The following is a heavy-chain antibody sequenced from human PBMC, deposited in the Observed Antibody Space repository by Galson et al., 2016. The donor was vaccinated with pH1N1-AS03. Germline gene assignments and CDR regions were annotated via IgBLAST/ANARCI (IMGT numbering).Heavy chain of an antibody. CDR1: GFTINNNY. CDR2: IYGGGDT. Sequence: SLRLSCAASGFTINNNYMSWVRRAPGKGLEWVSVIYGGGDTFYADSVKGRFTISRDNSKNTVYLQKNSLRVEDTAVYYCAREPWGSTQGEYWGRGTLVTVSS. D-gene: IGHD3-16*01. CDR3: AREPWGSTQGEY. J-gene: IGHJ4*02. V-gene: IGHV3-53*01.